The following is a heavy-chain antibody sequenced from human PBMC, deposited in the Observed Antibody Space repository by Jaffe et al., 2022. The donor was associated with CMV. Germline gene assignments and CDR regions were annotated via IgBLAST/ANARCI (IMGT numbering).Heavy chain of an antibody. CDR2: INADNGNT. CDR1: GYTFTSYG. CDR3: ARNYYYYDISGYYAYYFDY. Sequence: QVQLVQSGAEVKNPGASVKVSCKASGYTFTSYGISWVRQAPGQGLEWLGWINADNGNTNYAQELQGRVTMTTDTSASTANMELWSLRSDDTAVYYCARNYYYYDISGYYAYYFDYWGQGTLVTVPS. D-gene: IGHD3-22*01. J-gene: IGHJ4*02. V-gene: IGHV1-18*01.